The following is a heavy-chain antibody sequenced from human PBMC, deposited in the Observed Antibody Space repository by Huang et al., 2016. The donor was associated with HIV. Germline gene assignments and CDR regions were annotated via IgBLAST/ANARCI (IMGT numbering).Heavy chain of an antibody. CDR1: GYTFRSFG. CDR2: NSVYNVNT. V-gene: IGHV1-18*01. D-gene: IGHD5-18*01. CDR3: ARGGGIQLWLLGYYYMDV. Sequence: QVQLVQSGAEVKKPGASVKVSCKDSGYTFRSFGISWVRQAPVQGLEWGGGNSVYNVNTKFAHKFQGRLTMTTDTSTSTAYRELRSLRSDDTAVYYCARGGGIQLWLLGYYYMDVWGNGTTVTVSS. J-gene: IGHJ6*03.